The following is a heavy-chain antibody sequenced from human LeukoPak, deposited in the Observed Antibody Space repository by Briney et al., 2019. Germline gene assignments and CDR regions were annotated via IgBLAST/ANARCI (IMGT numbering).Heavy chain of an antibody. D-gene: IGHD1-26*01. CDR2: IIPILGIA. J-gene: IGHJ4*02. Sequence: GASVKVSCKASGGTFSSYAISWVRQAPGQGLEWMGRIIPILGIANYAQKFQGRVTITADKSTSTAYMELSSLRSEDTAVYYCARGIVGATSGYFDYWGQGTLVTVSS. CDR3: ARGIVGATSGYFDY. CDR1: GGTFSSYA. V-gene: IGHV1-69*04.